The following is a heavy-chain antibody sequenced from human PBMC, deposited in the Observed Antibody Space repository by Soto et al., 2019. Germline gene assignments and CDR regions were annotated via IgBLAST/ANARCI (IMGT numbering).Heavy chain of an antibody. J-gene: IGHJ5*02. CDR3: ARKDSGYDWHNWFDP. CDR1: GYTFTGYY. CDR2: INPILGIA. Sequence: SVKVSCKASGYTFTGYYMHWVRQAPGQGLEWMGRINPILGIANYAQKFQGRVTITADKSTSTAYMELSSLRSEDTAVYYCARKDSGYDWHNWFDPWGQGTLVTVSS. D-gene: IGHD5-12*01. V-gene: IGHV1-69*02.